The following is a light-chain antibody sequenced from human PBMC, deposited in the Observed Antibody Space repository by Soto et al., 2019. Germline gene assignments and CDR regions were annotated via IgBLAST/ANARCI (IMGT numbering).Light chain of an antibody. CDR2: DAS. V-gene: IGKV3-11*01. CDR3: QQRGNWPLT. J-gene: IGKJ4*01. CDR1: QNISYY. Sequence: EIVLTQSPATLSLSPGERATLSCRASQNISYYLAWYQQKPGQAPRLLIYDASHRATGIPARFSGSGSGTDFTLTISSLEPEDFAVYFCQQRGNWPLTFGGGTKVEI.